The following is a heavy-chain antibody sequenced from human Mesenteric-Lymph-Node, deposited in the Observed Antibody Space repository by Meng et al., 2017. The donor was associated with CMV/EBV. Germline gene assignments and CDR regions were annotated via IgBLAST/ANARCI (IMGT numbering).Heavy chain of an antibody. V-gene: IGHV3-30*02. CDR2: IRYDGSNK. J-gene: IGHJ5*02. Sequence: GGSLRLSCAASGFTFSSYGMHWVRQAPGKGLEWVAFIRYDGSNKYYADSVKGRFTISRDNSKNTLYLEMNNLRAEDTAIYYCAKEVPAALGFDPWGQGTLVTVSS. CDR1: GFTFSSYG. CDR3: AKEVPAALGFDP. D-gene: IGHD2-2*01.